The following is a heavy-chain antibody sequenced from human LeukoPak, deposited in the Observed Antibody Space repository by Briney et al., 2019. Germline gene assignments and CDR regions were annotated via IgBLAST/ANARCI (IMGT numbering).Heavy chain of an antibody. Sequence: PGGSLRLSCAASGFTVSSNYMSWVRQAPGKGLEWVSVIYSGGSTYYADSVKGRFTISRDNSKNTLYLQMNSLRAEDTAVYYCAKDLYCSSTSCYGGPPSSPFDIWGQGTMVTVSS. V-gene: IGHV3-66*01. CDR2: IYSGGST. CDR1: GFTVSSNY. D-gene: IGHD2-2*01. CDR3: AKDLYCSSTSCYGGPPSSPFDI. J-gene: IGHJ3*02.